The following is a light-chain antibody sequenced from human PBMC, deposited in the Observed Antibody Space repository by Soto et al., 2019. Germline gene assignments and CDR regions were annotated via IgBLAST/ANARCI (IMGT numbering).Light chain of an antibody. CDR3: SSYTSSSTLV. CDR2: DVS. CDR1: SSDVGGYNF. Sequence: QAVVTQPASVSGSPGQSITISCTGTSSDVGGYNFVSWYQQHPGKAPKLMIYDVSNRPSGVSNHFSGSKSGNTASLTISGLQAEDEADYYCSSYTSSSTLVFGGGTKLTVL. V-gene: IGLV2-14*01. J-gene: IGLJ3*02.